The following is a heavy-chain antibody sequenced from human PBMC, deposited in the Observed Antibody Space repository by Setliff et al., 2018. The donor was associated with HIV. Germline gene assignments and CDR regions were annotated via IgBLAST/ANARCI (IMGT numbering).Heavy chain of an antibody. CDR1: GYTFTNYF. J-gene: IGHJ4*02. CDR3: AREAPDDHFDH. Sequence: ASVKVSCKASGYTFTNYFVHWVRQAPGQGLEWMGMINPSGGQRSFVQKFQGRITVATATSTATSTGTVYMELSSLRSEDTAVYYCAREAPDDHFDHWGQGTLVTVSS. V-gene: IGHV1-46*01. CDR2: INPSGGQR. D-gene: IGHD1-1*01.